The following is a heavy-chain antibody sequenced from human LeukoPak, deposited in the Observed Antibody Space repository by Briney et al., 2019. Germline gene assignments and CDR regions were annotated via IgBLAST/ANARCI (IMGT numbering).Heavy chain of an antibody. D-gene: IGHD2/OR15-2a*01. J-gene: IGHJ5*02. V-gene: IGHV1-8*01. Sequence: GASVKVSCKASGYTFTSYDINWVRQATGQGLEWMGWMNPNSGNTGYTQKFQGRVTMTRNTSISTAYMELSSLRSEDTAVYYCARGSMATPYNWFDPWGQGTLATVSS. CDR2: MNPNSGNT. CDR1: GYTFTSYD. CDR3: ARGSMATPYNWFDP.